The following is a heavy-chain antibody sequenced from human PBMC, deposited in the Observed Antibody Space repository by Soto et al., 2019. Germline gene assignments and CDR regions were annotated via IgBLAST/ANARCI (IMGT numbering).Heavy chain of an antibody. J-gene: IGHJ6*03. CDR1: GDSVSSNSAA. Sequence: QSQTLSLTCAISGDSVSSNSAAWNWIRQSPSRGLEWLGRTYYRSKWYNDYAVSVKSRITINPDTSKNQFSLQLNSVTPEDTAVYYCAREPGSGSYYPGDYYYYYMDVWGKGTTVTVSS. CDR2: TYYRSKWYN. D-gene: IGHD3-10*01. CDR3: AREPGSGSYYPGDYYYYYMDV. V-gene: IGHV6-1*01.